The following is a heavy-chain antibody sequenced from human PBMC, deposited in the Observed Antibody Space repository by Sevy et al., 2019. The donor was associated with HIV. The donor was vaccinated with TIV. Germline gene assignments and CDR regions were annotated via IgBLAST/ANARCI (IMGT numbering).Heavy chain of an antibody. V-gene: IGHV3-30*02. Sequence: GESLKISCTASGFTFSNHAMHWVRQGPGKGPEWVALIRNDGSHEYYADSVKGRFTISRDNSKNTLYLQMNSLRPEDTAVYYCARDRKVLLVVYAIPFDAFDIWGQGTMVTVSS. D-gene: IGHD2-8*02. J-gene: IGHJ3*02. CDR2: IRNDGSHE. CDR3: ARDRKVLLVVYAIPFDAFDI. CDR1: GFTFSNHA.